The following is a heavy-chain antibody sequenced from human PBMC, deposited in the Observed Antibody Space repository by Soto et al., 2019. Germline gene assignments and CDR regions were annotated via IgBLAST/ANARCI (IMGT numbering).Heavy chain of an antibody. J-gene: IGHJ1*01. CDR3: AKGERIRRVFVVAAEYFQH. Sequence: EVQLLESGGGLVQPGGSLRLSCAASGFTFSSYAMSWVRQAPGKGLEWVSAISGSGGSTYYADSVKGRFTISRDNSKNTLYLQMNSLRAEDTAVYYCAKGERIRRVFVVAAEYFQHWGQGTLVSVSS. D-gene: IGHD3-3*01. V-gene: IGHV3-23*01. CDR2: ISGSGGST. CDR1: GFTFSSYA.